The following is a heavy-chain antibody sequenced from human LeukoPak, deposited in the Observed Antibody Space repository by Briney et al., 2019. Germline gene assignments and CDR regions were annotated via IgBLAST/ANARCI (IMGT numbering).Heavy chain of an antibody. CDR1: GYTFSSHS. CDR3: ARAPSSSWIFDY. J-gene: IGHJ4*02. D-gene: IGHD6-13*01. V-gene: IGHV1-18*01. CDR2: ISPYNGNT. Sequence: ASVKVSRKTSGYTFSSHSMNWVRQAPGQGLEWLGWISPYNGNTKYTQKIQGRATMITDISTSTAYLELRSLTSDDTAVYYCARAPSSSWIFDYWGQGTLVTVSS.